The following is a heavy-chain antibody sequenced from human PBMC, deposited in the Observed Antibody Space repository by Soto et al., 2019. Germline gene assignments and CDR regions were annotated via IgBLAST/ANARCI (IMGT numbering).Heavy chain of an antibody. CDR1: GGSFSGYY. D-gene: IGHD3-16*02. CDR2: INHSGST. V-gene: IGHV4-34*01. Sequence: SDTKCLTYTVYGGSFSGYYGSWIRKPQGKGLEWIGEINHSGSTNYNPTLKSRVTISVDTSKNQFSRKLSSVTAAETAVYYWARGRKDNDYFWGSYRYTVYYNTVMAFRGKGTTVP. CDR3: ARGRKDNDYFWGSYRYTVYYNTVMAF. J-gene: IGHJ6*04.